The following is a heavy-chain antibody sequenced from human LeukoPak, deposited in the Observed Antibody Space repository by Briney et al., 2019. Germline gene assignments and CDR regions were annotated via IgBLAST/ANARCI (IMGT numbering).Heavy chain of an antibody. CDR3: AKPHQLLPRYFDY. CDR1: GFNFSSYG. Sequence: PGGSPRLSCAASGFNFSSYGMHSVRQAPGKGLEWVAFIRYDGSNKYYADSVKGRFTISRDNSKNTLYLQMNSLRAEDTAVYYCAKPHQLLPRYFDYWGQGTLVTVSS. D-gene: IGHD2-2*01. V-gene: IGHV3-30*02. J-gene: IGHJ4*02. CDR2: IRYDGSNK.